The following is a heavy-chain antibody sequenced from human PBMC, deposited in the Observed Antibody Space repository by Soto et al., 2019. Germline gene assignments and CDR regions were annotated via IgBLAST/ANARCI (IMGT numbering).Heavy chain of an antibody. J-gene: IGHJ4*02. Sequence: ASVKVSCKASGYTFINYYMHWVRQAPGQGFEWMGRISPKSGGTNYAQKFRGRISLTTDTSTNTAYMDLLSLTSDDTAVYFCATYYFGSGSYYRFDNWGQGTLVTVSS. D-gene: IGHD3-10*01. CDR3: ATYYFGSGSYYRFDN. V-gene: IGHV1-2*02. CDR1: GYTFINYY. CDR2: ISPKSGGT.